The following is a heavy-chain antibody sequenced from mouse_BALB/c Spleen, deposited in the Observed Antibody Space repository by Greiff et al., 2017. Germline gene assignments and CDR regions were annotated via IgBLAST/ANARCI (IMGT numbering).Heavy chain of an antibody. CDR2: ISYSGST. Sequence: VQLQQSGPSLVKPSQTLSLTCSVTGDSITSGYWNWIRKFPGNKLEYMGYISYSGSTYYNPSLKSRISITRDTSKNQYYLQLNSVTTEDTATYYCARGRYDEVYYAMDYWGQGTSVTVSS. D-gene: IGHD2-14*01. CDR3: ARGRYDEVYYAMDY. J-gene: IGHJ4*01. V-gene: IGHV3-8*02. CDR1: GDSITSGY.